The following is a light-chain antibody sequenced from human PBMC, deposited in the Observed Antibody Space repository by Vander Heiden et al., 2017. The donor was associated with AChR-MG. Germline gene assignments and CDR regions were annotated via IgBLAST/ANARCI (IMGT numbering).Light chain of an antibody. CDR3: QSYASDLSRTGV. J-gene: IGLJ3*02. CDR2: GNG. CDR1: SSNIGAGYD. V-gene: IGLV1-40*01. Sequence: QSVLTQPPSVSGAPGQRVTISCTGSSSNIGAGYDVHWYQQLPGTAPKLHIHGNGNRPWRVPVRFSGSGSSTSASLAMARLQAEDEAEDDCQSYASDLSRTGVFGGGTKLTVL.